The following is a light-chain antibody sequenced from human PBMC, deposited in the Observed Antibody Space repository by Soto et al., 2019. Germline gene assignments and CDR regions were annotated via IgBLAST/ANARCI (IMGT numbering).Light chain of an antibody. CDR2: DAS. CDR1: QSVSSY. J-gene: IGKJ4*01. CDR3: QQRSNWPLT. Sequence: EIVLTQSPGTLSLSPGERATLSCRASQSVSSYLAWYQQKPGQAPRLLFYDASDRASGIPARFRGSGSGTDFTLTISSLEPEDFAVYYCQQRSNWPLTFGGGTKVDIK. V-gene: IGKV3-11*01.